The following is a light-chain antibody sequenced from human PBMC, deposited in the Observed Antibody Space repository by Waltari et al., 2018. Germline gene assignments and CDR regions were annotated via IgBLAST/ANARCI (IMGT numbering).Light chain of an antibody. J-gene: IGKJ2*01. V-gene: IGKV1-39*01. CDR1: QGISKN. CDR3: QQSYTTPYT. Sequence: DIQMTQSPSSLSASVGDRFTITCRASQGISKNLNWYQQKPGKAPKLLIYAASSLQSGVSSGFSGSGSGTHFTLTISSLRPEDFATYYCQQSYTTPYTFGQGTKLEIK. CDR2: AAS.